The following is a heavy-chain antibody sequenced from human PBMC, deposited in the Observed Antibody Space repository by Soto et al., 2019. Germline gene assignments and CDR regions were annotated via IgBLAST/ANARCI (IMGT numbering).Heavy chain of an antibody. J-gene: IGHJ4*02. CDR3: ARGQEGVVATH. V-gene: IGHV4-34*01. D-gene: IGHD5-12*01. CDR1: GGSLRGYY. Sequence: QVQLQQWGAGLLKPSETLSLNCADTGGSLRGYYWSWIRQPPGKGLEWIGEVKDGGHTNYSPSLRGPVTISSDTSNTPLSPSRNSVTAADTGVYYCARGQEGVVATHWDQGSLVTVSS. CDR2: VKDGGHT.